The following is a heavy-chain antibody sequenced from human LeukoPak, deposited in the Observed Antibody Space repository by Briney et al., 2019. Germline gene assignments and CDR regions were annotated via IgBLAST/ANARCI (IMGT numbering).Heavy chain of an antibody. V-gene: IGHV3-23*01. J-gene: IGHJ4*02. CDR1: GFTFSHYA. CDR2: VSGYGGSI. D-gene: IGHD3-10*01. CDR3: AKVRGSNANYYFDY. Sequence: GGSLRLSCAASGFTFSHYAMNWVRQAPGKGLEWVSSVSGYGGSIYYADSVKGRFTISRDNSENMVYLQMNSLRPEDTAVYYCAKVRGSNANYYFDYWGQGTLVAVSS.